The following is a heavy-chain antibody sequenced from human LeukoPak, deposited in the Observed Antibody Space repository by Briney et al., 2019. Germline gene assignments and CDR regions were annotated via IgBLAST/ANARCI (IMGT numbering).Heavy chain of an antibody. CDR3: ARGQSYYDSSAYYYEGDAFDI. CDR1: GYTFTGYY. D-gene: IGHD3-22*01. CDR2: INPNSGGT. Sequence: APVKVSCKASGYTFTGYYMHWVRQAPGQGLEWMGWINPNSGGTNYAQKFQDRVTITADKSTSTAYMELSSLRSEDTAVYYCARGQSYYDSSAYYYEGDAFDIWGQGTMVTVSS. J-gene: IGHJ3*02. V-gene: IGHV1-2*02.